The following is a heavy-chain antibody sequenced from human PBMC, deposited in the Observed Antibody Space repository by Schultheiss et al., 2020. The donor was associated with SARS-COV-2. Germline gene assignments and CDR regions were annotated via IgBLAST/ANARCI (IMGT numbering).Heavy chain of an antibody. Sequence: SETLSLTCVVYGGSFSGYYWSWIRQPPGKGLEWIGEINHSGSTNYNPSLKSRVTISVDTSKNQFSLKLSSVTAADTAVYYCARGRLSYDSSGYPFDYWGQGTLVTVSS. CDR3: ARGRLSYDSSGYPFDY. CDR2: INHSGST. CDR1: GGSFSGYY. D-gene: IGHD3-22*01. V-gene: IGHV4-34*01. J-gene: IGHJ4*02.